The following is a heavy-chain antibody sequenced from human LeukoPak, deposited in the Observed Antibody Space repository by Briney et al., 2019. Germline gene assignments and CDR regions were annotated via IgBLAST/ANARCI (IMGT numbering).Heavy chain of an antibody. CDR3: ARVDPSFDIVVVPAAPPGY. Sequence: PGRSLRLSCAASGFTFSSYAMHWVRQAPGKGLEWVAVISYDGSNKYYADSVKGRLTISRDNSKNTLYLQMNSLRAEDTAVYYCARVDPSFDIVVVPAAPPGYWGQGTLVTVSS. J-gene: IGHJ4*01. CDR2: ISYDGSNK. V-gene: IGHV3-30-3*01. CDR1: GFTFSSYA. D-gene: IGHD2-2*01.